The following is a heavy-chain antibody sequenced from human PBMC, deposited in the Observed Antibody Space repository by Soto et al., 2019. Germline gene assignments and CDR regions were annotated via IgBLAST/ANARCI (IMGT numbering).Heavy chain of an antibody. J-gene: IGHJ6*02. V-gene: IGHV3-33*01. Sequence: QVQLVESGGGVVQPGRSLRLSCAASGFTFSSYGMHWVRQAPGKVLEWVAVIWYDGSNKYYADSVKGRFTISRDNSKNTLYLQRNSLRAEDTAVYYCARGNWGLAYGMDVWGQGTTVTVSS. D-gene: IGHD7-27*01. CDR2: IWYDGSNK. CDR1: GFTFSSYG. CDR3: ARGNWGLAYGMDV.